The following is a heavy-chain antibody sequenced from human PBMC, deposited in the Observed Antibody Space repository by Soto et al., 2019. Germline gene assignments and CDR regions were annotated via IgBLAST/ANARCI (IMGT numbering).Heavy chain of an antibody. CDR2: INTDNGKT. Sequence: ASVKVSCKACGDAFTKYSMHWVRQAAGQRLEWMGWINTDNGKTRDSQRFQDRVTLTRDTSANTAYMELTSLTYEDTAVYYCARAGNCTSNTCLSGWLHPWGQASLVTLSS. V-gene: IGHV1-3*04. J-gene: IGHJ5*02. CDR3: ARAGNCTSNTCLSGWLHP. CDR1: GDAFTKYS. D-gene: IGHD2-2*01.